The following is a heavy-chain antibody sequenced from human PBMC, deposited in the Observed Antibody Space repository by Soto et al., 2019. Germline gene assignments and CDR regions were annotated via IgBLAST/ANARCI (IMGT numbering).Heavy chain of an antibody. D-gene: IGHD6-13*01. Sequence: SETLSLTCAVYGGSFSGFYWSWIRQPPGKGLEWIGEINHSGNTNYNPSLKSRVTISVDKSKNQFSLKLSSVTAADTAVYYCARDNIAAAAPGDVWGKGTTVTVSS. V-gene: IGHV4-34*01. CDR2: INHSGNT. CDR3: ARDNIAAAAPGDV. CDR1: GGSFSGFY. J-gene: IGHJ6*04.